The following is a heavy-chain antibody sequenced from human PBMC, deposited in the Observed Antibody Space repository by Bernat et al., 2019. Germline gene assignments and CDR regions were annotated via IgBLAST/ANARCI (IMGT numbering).Heavy chain of an antibody. J-gene: IGHJ6*02. CDR1: GFMFSSYG. Sequence: QVQLVESGGGVVQPGRSLRLSCAASGFMFSSYGMHWVRQAPGKGLEWVAIISYDGSNKYYADSVKGRFTISRDNSKNTLYLQMNSLRGEDTAVYYCAKSQPYGPWVPDYYHYGMDVWGQGTTVTVSS. CDR2: ISYDGSNK. D-gene: IGHD3-10*01. V-gene: IGHV3-30*18. CDR3: AKSQPYGPWVPDYYHYGMDV.